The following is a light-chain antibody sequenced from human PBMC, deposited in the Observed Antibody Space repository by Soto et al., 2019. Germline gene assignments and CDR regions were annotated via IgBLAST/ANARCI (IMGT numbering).Light chain of an antibody. V-gene: IGKV3D-7*01. Sequence: TVLTQSPATLSLSPGERATLSCRASQSVSRYYLSWYQQKPWQAPRLIIYGASTRATGIPARFSGSGSGTDFTLNITGLEVEDFAVYYCQQALSFGGGTRVEI. CDR3: QQALS. CDR1: QSVSRYY. CDR2: GAS. J-gene: IGKJ4*02.